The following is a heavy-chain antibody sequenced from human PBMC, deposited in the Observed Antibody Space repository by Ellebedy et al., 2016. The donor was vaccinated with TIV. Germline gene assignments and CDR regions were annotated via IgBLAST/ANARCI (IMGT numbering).Heavy chain of an antibody. V-gene: IGHV1-46*01. Sequence: ASVKVSCKASGYTFTSYFIHWVRQAPGQGLEWMGLINPSGGSTSYAQRFQGRVTMTRETSTSTVYMEVSSLRSEDTAVYYCARDDHAGLVLWGQGTLVTVSS. CDR2: INPSGGST. CDR3: ARDDHAGLVL. D-gene: IGHD6-13*01. CDR1: GYTFTSYF. J-gene: IGHJ4*02.